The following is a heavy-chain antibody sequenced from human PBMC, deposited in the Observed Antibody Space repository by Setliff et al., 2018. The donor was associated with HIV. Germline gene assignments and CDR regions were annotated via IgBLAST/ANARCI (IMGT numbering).Heavy chain of an antibody. Sequence: SETLSLTCTVSGGSISNSRYYWSWIRQPPGKGLEWIGSIYYSGSTYYNPSLKSRVTISVDTSKNQFSLKLSSVTAADAAVYYCTVYNTGSSKDHYWGQGTPVTVSS. CDR2: IYYSGST. D-gene: IGHD2-8*02. CDR1: GGSISNSRYY. CDR3: TVYNTGSSKDHY. J-gene: IGHJ4*02. V-gene: IGHV4-39*01.